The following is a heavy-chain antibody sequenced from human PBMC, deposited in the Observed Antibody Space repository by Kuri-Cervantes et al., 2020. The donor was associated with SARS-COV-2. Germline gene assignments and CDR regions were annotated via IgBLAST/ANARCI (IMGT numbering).Heavy chain of an antibody. J-gene: IGHJ4*02. Sequence: GGSLRLSCAASGFTFSSYAMHWVRQAPGKGLEWVAVISYDGSNKYYADSVKGRFTISRDNSKNTLYLQMNSLRAEDTAVYYCANSWGLTMIVVPNHTGGYWGQGTLVTVSS. CDR3: ANSWGLTMIVVPNHTGGY. D-gene: IGHD3-22*01. CDR2: ISYDGSNK. CDR1: GFTFSSYA. V-gene: IGHV3-30*04.